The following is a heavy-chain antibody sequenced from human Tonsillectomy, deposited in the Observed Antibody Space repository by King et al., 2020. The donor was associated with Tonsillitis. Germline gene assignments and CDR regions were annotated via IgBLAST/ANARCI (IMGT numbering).Heavy chain of an antibody. CDR3: ARDLGLGYYDSSGYYDSEWFQP. V-gene: IGHV1-18*01. Sequence: LQLVQSGAEVKKPGASVKVSCKASGYTFTSYGISWVRHAPGQGLEWMGWISAYNGNRKYAQKLQGRVTMTTDTSTSTAYMELRSLRSDDTAVYYCARDLGLGYYDSSGYYDSEWFQPWGQGTLVTVSS. J-gene: IGHJ1*01. CDR1: GYTFTSYG. D-gene: IGHD3-22*01. CDR2: ISAYNGNR.